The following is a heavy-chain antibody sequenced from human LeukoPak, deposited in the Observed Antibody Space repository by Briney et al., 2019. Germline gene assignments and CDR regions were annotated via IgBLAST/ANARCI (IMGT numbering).Heavy chain of an antibody. Sequence: PGGSLRLSCAASGFTVSSNYMSWVRQAPGKGLEWVSVIYSGGSTYYADSVKGRFTISRDNSKNTLYLQMNSLRAEDTAVYYCAKGGIAVAGYYYYGMDVWGKGTTVTVSS. CDR2: IYSGGST. J-gene: IGHJ6*04. V-gene: IGHV3-53*01. CDR1: GFTVSSNY. CDR3: AKGGIAVAGYYYYGMDV. D-gene: IGHD6-19*01.